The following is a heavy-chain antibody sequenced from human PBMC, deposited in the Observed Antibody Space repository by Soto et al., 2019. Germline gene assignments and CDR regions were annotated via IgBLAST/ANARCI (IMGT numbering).Heavy chain of an antibody. J-gene: IGHJ4*01. Sequence: ASEKVSCKASGYTFTSYGISWVRQAPRQGLEWMGWISAYNGNTNYAQKLQGRVTMTTNTSTNTAYMELRSVRYDATAVYYCARARSGYSYGSFDYCGQGTMVTVSS. CDR2: ISAYNGNT. V-gene: IGHV1-18*04. CDR3: ARARSGYSYGSFDY. D-gene: IGHD5-18*01. CDR1: GYTFTSYG.